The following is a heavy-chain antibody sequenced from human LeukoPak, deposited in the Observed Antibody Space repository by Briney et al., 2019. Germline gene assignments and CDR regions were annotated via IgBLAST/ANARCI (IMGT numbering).Heavy chain of an antibody. D-gene: IGHD2-15*01. CDR2: IHPNDGGT. CDR3: ARGDIDH. CDR1: GYTLNIYY. Sequence: ASVKVSCKTSGYTLNIYYVQWVRQAPGQGLEWMGVIHPNDGGTTYAQKFQGRIIMTSDTSTSTIYMELSSLKSDDTAVYYCARGDIDHWGQGTLVTVSS. J-gene: IGHJ5*02. V-gene: IGHV1-46*02.